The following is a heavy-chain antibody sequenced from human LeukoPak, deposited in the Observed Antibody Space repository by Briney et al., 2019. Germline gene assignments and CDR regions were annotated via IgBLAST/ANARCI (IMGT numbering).Heavy chain of an antibody. D-gene: IGHD2-21*02. CDR3: ARPSSTADGRAFDI. J-gene: IGHJ3*02. V-gene: IGHV4-61*02. Sequence: PSETLSLTCTVSGGSISSDSYYWSWIRQPAGKGLEWIGRIYTSGSTNYNPSLKSRVTISVDTSKNQLSLKLSSVTAADTAVYYCARPSSTADGRAFDIWGQGTMVTVSS. CDR2: IYTSGST. CDR1: GGSISSDSYY.